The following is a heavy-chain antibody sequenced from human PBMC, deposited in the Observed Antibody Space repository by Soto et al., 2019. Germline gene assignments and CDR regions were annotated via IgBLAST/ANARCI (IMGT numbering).Heavy chain of an antibody. Sequence: GGSLRFSCAASGFTFSSYAMHWVRQAPGKGLEYVSAISSNGGRTYHANSVKGRFTISRDNSKNTLYLQMASLRSEDMAVYYCARDISGYYYFDYWGQGTLVTVSS. V-gene: IGHV3-64*01. CDR3: ARDISGYYYFDY. CDR2: ISSNGGRT. J-gene: IGHJ4*02. D-gene: IGHD3-22*01. CDR1: GFTFSSYA.